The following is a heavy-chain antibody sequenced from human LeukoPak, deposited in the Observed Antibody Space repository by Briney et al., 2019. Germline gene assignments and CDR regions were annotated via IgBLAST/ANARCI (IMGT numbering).Heavy chain of an antibody. V-gene: IGHV3-33*06. Sequence: VGSLRLSCAASGFTFSSYGMHWVRQAPGKGLEWVAVIWYDGSNKYYADSVKGRFTISRDNSKNTLYLQMNSLRAEDTAVYYCAKDQGIAVAGHHFDYWGQGTLVTVSS. CDR1: GFTFSSYG. CDR3: AKDQGIAVAGHHFDY. CDR2: IWYDGSNK. D-gene: IGHD6-19*01. J-gene: IGHJ4*02.